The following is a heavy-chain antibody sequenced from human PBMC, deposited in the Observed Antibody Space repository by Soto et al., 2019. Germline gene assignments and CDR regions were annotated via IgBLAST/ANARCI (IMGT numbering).Heavy chain of an antibody. CDR1: GGSISSYY. CDR2: IYYSGST. V-gene: IGHV4-59*01. D-gene: IGHD2-8*02. J-gene: IGHJ4*02. CDR3: ARDKITGLFDY. Sequence: SSETLSLTCTVSGGSISSYYWSWIRQPLGKGLEWIGYIYYSGSTNYNPSLKSRVTISVDTSKNQFSLKLSSVTAADTAVYYCARDKITGLFDYWGQGTLVTVSS.